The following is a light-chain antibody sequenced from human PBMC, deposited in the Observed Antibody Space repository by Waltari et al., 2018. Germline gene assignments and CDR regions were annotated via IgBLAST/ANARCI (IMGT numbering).Light chain of an antibody. J-gene: IGLJ3*02. CDR1: IGAVNSGYY. V-gene: IGLV7-43*01. Sequence: QTVVTQEPSLTVSPGGTVTLTCASSIGAVNSGYYPNWFQQKPGQAPRSLIYNTNNKHPWTPARFSGSLLGGKAALTLSSVQPEDEADYYCQLYFGGAHLVFGGGTKLTVL. CDR2: NTN. CDR3: QLYFGGAHLV.